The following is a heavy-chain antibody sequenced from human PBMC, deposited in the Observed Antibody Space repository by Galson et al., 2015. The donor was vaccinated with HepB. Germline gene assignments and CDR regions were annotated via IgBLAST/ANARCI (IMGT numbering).Heavy chain of an antibody. D-gene: IGHD3-10*01. J-gene: IGHJ6*03. V-gene: IGHV3-21*01. Sequence: SLRLSCAASRFTFSSHSMYWVRQAPGKGLEWVSFISSSSSYIYYADSVKGRFTISRDNAKRSLYLQMNSLRAEDTAVYYCARRPSITGWYFYYMDVWGKGTTVTVSS. CDR3: ARRPSITGWYFYYMDV. CDR1: RFTFSSHS. CDR2: ISSSSSYI.